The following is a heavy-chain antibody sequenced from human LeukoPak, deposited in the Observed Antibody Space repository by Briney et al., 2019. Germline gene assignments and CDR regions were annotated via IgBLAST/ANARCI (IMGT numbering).Heavy chain of an antibody. CDR3: ARTPYSSGLFDY. CDR1: GFSRSTSGMG. D-gene: IGHD6-19*01. Sequence: SGPALVKPTPALTLTCTFSGFSRSTSGMGVSWIRQPPGKALEWLALIDWDDDKYYSTSLKTRLTISKDTSKNQVVLTMTNMDPVDTATYYCARTPYSSGLFDYWGQGTLVTVSS. V-gene: IGHV2-70*01. CDR2: IDWDDDK. J-gene: IGHJ4*02.